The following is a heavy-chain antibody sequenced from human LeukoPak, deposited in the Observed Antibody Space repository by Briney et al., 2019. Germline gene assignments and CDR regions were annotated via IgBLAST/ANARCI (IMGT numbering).Heavy chain of an antibody. CDR1: GGSISSTTYY. Sequence: PSETLSLTCSVSGGSISSTTYYWGWIRQPPGKGLEWIGSIYYSGSTYYNPSLKSRVTISVDTSKNQFSLKLSSVTAADTAVYFCGRHRVTITSPMGYWGQGTLVTVSS. CDR3: GRHRVTITSPMGY. CDR2: IYYSGST. J-gene: IGHJ4*02. D-gene: IGHD2-2*01. V-gene: IGHV4-39*01.